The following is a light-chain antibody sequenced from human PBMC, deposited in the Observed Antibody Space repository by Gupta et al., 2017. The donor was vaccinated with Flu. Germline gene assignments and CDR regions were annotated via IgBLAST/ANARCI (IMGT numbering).Light chain of an antibody. J-gene: IGLJ3*02. CDR1: KMGRET. CDR2: DDR. Sequence: GQTARITCGGNKMGRETVHWYQQKPGKAPVWVVCDDRYRPAGIPERFSGSKSGNTATLTISRVEAGDEADYYCQVWDTNNDHWVFGGGTMLTVL. V-gene: IGLV3-21*02. CDR3: QVWDTNNDHWV.